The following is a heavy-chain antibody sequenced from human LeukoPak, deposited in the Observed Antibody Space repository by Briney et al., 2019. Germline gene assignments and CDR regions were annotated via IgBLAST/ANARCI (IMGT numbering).Heavy chain of an antibody. D-gene: IGHD6-13*01. J-gene: IGHJ4*02. CDR2: IYYSGNT. Sequence: SETLSLTCTVSGGSISSYYWSWVRQPPGRGLEWIGSIYYSGNTYYNPSLKSRVTISVDTSKNQFSLKLNSMTAADTAVYYCAGHVSAAAGGRWGQGTLVTVSS. CDR1: GGSISSYY. CDR3: AGHVSAAAGGR. V-gene: IGHV4-59*04.